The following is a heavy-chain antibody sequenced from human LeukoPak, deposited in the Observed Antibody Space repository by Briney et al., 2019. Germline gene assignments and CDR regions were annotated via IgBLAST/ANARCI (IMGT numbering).Heavy chain of an antibody. CDR3: ARYRTREFDY. CDR2: IYHCGST. V-gene: IGHV4-30-2*01. D-gene: IGHD1-1*01. CDR1: GGSISSGGYY. J-gene: IGHJ4*02. Sequence: SETLSLTCTVSGGSISSGGYYWSWIRQPPGKGLEWIGYIYHCGSTYYNPSLKSRVTISVDRSKNQFSLKLSSVTAADTAVYYCARYRTREFDYWGQGTLVTVSS.